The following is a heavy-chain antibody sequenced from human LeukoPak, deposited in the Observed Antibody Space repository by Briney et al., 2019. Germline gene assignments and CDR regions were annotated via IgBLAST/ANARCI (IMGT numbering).Heavy chain of an antibody. CDR3: ARERTTAAGAYYFDY. Sequence: SETLSLTCTVSGGSISSYYWSWIRQPPGKGLEWIGYIYYSGSTNYNPSLKSRVTISVKTSKNQFSLKLSSVTAADTAVYYCARERTTAAGAYYFDYWGQGTLVTVSS. D-gene: IGHD6-13*01. CDR1: GGSISSYY. J-gene: IGHJ4*02. CDR2: IYYSGST. V-gene: IGHV4-59*01.